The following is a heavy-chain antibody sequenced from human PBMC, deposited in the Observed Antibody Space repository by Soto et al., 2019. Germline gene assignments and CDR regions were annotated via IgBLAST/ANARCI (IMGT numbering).Heavy chain of an antibody. V-gene: IGHV3-23*01. CDR1: GFTFSSYA. D-gene: IGHD3-10*01. J-gene: IGHJ3*01. CDR3: ARDGSYYYGSGSSLGSAFDL. Sequence: EVQLLESGGGLVQPGGSLRLSCAASGFTFSSYAMSWVRQAPGKGLEWVSAISGSGGSTYYADSVKGRFTISRDNSKNTLYLQMNSLRAEDTAVYYCARDGSYYYGSGSSLGSAFDLWGQGTMVTVSP. CDR2: ISGSGGST.